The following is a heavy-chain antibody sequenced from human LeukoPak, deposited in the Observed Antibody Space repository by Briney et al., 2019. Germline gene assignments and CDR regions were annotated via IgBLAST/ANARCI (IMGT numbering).Heavy chain of an antibody. J-gene: IGHJ4*02. CDR2: ISSSGSTI. V-gene: IGHV3-48*03. D-gene: IGHD5-12*01. CDR1: GFTFSSYE. CDR3: ARGTGIVATELGY. Sequence: GGSLRLSCAASGFTFSSYEMNWVRQAPGKGLEWVSYISSSGSTIYYADSVKGRFTISRDNAKNSLYLQMDSLRAEDTAVYYCARGTGIVATELGYWGQGTLVTVSS.